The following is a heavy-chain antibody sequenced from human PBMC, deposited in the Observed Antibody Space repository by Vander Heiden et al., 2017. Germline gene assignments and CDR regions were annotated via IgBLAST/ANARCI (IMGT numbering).Heavy chain of an antibody. CDR2: ISYDGSNK. Sequence: VQLVASGGGVVQSGRPLRLSCAASGVTFSSYVMYWVPQAPGKGLEWVAVISYDGSNKYYADSVKGRFTISRDNSKNTLYLQMNSLGAEDTAVYYCARVRRDSSGWYPFGYWGQGTLVTVSS. CDR1: GVTFSSYV. V-gene: IGHV3-30-3*01. CDR3: ARVRRDSSGWYPFGY. D-gene: IGHD6-19*01. J-gene: IGHJ4*02.